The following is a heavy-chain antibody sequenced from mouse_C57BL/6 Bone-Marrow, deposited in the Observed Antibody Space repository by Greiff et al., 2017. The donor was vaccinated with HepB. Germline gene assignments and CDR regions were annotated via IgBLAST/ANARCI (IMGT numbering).Heavy chain of an antibody. CDR2: IYPGDGDT. CDR1: GYAFSSSW. Sequence: VKLVESGPELVKPGASVKISCKASGYAFSSSWMNWVKQRPGKGLEWIGRIYPGDGDTNYNGKFKGKATLTEDKSSSTAYMQLSSLTSEDSAVYFCARRPPYYYGSSGYYFDYWGQGTTLTVSS. J-gene: IGHJ2*01. V-gene: IGHV1-82*01. CDR3: ARRPPYYYGSSGYYFDY. D-gene: IGHD1-1*01.